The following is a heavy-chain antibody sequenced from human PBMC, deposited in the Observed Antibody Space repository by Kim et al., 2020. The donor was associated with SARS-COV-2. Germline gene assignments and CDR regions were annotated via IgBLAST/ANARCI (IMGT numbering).Heavy chain of an antibody. J-gene: IGHJ4*02. D-gene: IGHD3-22*01. CDR2: IRSKAYGGTT. CDR1: GFTFGDYA. Sequence: GGSLRLSCTASGFTFGDYAMSWVRQAPGKGLEWVGFIRSKAYGGTTEYAASVKGRFTISRDDSKSIAYLQMNSLKTEDTAVYYCTRDVHYYDSSGYHPYDRNWGQGTLVTVSS. V-gene: IGHV3-49*04. CDR3: TRDVHYYDSSGYHPYDRN.